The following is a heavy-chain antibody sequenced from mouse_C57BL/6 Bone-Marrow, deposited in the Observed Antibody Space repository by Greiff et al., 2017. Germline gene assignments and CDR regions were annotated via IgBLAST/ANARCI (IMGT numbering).Heavy chain of an antibody. Sequence: EVQLVESGAELVRPGASVKLSCTASGFNIKDDYMHWVKQRPEQGLEWIGWIDPEKGDTEYASKFQGKATITADTSSNTAYLQLSSLTSEDTAVYYCTTEYFDYWGQGTTLTVSS. V-gene: IGHV14-4*01. CDR1: GFNIKDDY. CDR3: TTEYFDY. J-gene: IGHJ2*01. CDR2: IDPEKGDT.